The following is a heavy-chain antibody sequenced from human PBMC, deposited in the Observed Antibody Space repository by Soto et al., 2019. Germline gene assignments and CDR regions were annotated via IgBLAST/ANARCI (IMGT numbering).Heavy chain of an antibody. D-gene: IGHD3-22*01. CDR1: DLPFSGFA. CDR3: ARVDDSSGYYYYIDY. CDR2: IWYDGSNK. V-gene: IGHV3-33*08. J-gene: IGHJ4*02. Sequence: GGSRGPPFPAPDLPFSGFALNWGGQVPGKGLEWVAVIWYDGSNKYYADSVKGRFTISRDNSKNTLYLQMNSLRAEDTAVYYCARVDDSSGYYYYIDYRGQGTLVTVLL.